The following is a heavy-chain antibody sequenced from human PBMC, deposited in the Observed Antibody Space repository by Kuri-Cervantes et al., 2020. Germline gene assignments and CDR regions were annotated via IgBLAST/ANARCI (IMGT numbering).Heavy chain of an antibody. J-gene: IGHJ4*02. CDR2: ISYDGSNK. Sequence: GESLKISCAASGFTFSSYAMHWVRQAPGKGLEWVAVISYDGSNKYYADSVKGRFTISRDNAKNSLYLQMNSLRAEDTAVYYCARDRGYDSGDYWGQGTLVTVSS. V-gene: IGHV3-30-3*01. CDR1: GFTFSSYA. D-gene: IGHD3-22*01. CDR3: ARDRGYDSGDY.